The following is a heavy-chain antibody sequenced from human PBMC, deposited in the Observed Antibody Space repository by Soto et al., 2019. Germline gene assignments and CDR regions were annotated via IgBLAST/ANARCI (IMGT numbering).Heavy chain of an antibody. CDR3: ATAYNADVSPIEFDP. CDR1: DGSISSGDYY. CDR2: IYYSGST. V-gene: IGHV4-30-4*01. Sequence: QVQLQESGPGLVKPSQTLSLTCTVSDGSISSGDYYWSWIRQPPGKGLEWIGYIYYSGSTYYNPSLKSRVTISVDTSKNQFSLKLSSVTAADTAVYYCATAYNADVSPIEFDPWGQRTLVTVSS. J-gene: IGHJ5*02. D-gene: IGHD1-1*01.